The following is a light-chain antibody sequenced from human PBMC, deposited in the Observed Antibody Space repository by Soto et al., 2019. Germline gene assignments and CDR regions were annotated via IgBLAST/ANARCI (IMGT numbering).Light chain of an antibody. CDR3: QKYSSVPV. CDR1: QDIRHF. V-gene: IGKV1-27*01. CDR2: AAS. J-gene: IGKJ3*01. Sequence: DIQMTQSPTSLSASVGDRVTITCRASQDIRHFVAWSQQKPGKAPKLLIYAASTLQSGVPSRFSGSGSGTDFPLTINSLQPEDVATYSFQKYSSVPVFGPGTKVEIK.